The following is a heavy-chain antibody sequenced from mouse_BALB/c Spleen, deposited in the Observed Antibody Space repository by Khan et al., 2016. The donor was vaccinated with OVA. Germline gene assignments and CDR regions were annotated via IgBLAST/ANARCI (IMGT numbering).Heavy chain of an antibody. V-gene: IGHV1S135*01. J-gene: IGHJ3*01. D-gene: IGHD3-3*01. CDR2: IDPFNTGT. Sequence: VQLKESGPELMKPGASVNISCKASGYSFTPYYIHWVKQSRGKSLEWIGYIDPFNTGTDYNQKFKGQATLTVDKSSNTAYMQLTSLTSEDSAVYYCARGTFDYWGQGTLVTVSA. CDR1: GYSFTPYY. CDR3: ARGTFDY.